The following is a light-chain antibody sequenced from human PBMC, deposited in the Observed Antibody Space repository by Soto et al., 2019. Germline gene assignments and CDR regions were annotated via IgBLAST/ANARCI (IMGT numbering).Light chain of an antibody. Sequence: PSTLSSSVRDRVTITCRASQTISSWVAWFPERPGRAPKFLSYAASSLQSGVPSRVSGSGSGTECTRTISSLQPDEFATYYGQQYNSYPWTFGQGTKVEI. CDR1: QTISSW. CDR3: QQYNSYPWT. J-gene: IGKJ1*01. V-gene: IGKV1-5*01. CDR2: AAS.